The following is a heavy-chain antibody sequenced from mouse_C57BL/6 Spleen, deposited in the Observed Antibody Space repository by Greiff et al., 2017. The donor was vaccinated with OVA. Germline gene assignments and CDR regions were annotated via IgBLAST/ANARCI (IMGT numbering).Heavy chain of an antibody. V-gene: IGHV1-26*01. CDR3: AREVNDYDDGDFDY. D-gene: IGHD2-4*01. CDR1: GYTFTDYY. J-gene: IGHJ2*01. CDR2: INPNNGGT. Sequence: EVQLQQSGPELVKPGASVKLSCKASGYTFTDYYMNWVKQSHGKSLEWIGDINPNNGGTSYNQKFKGKATLTVDKSSSTAYMELRSLTSEDSAVYYCAREVNDYDDGDFDYWGQGTTLTVSS.